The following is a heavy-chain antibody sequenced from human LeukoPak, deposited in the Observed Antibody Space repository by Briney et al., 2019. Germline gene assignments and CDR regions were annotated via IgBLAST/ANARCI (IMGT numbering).Heavy chain of an antibody. Sequence: GASVKVSCKTSGYTFTGYYIHWVRQAPGQGLEWMGWINPNSGGTKYAQKFQGWVTMTRDTSVSTAYMELTRLTSDDTAVYYCARGRTVDTAMFDNDYWGQGTLVTVSS. V-gene: IGHV1-2*04. CDR3: ARGRTVDTAMFDNDY. CDR2: INPNSGGT. D-gene: IGHD5-18*01. CDR1: GYTFTGYY. J-gene: IGHJ4*02.